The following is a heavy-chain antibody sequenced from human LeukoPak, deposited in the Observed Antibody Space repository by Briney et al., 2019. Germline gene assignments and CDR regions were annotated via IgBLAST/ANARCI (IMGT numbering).Heavy chain of an antibody. CDR2: IYYIGNT. D-gene: IGHD3-10*01. J-gene: IGHJ3*02. Sequence: PPETLSLTCTVSGGSICSGAYYWSWIRQPPGKGLEWIGYIYYIGNTYYNPSLKSRVTISVDTSKNQFSLKLSSVTAADTAVYYCARDAMVRGWLSAFDIWGQGTMVTVSS. CDR1: GGSICSGAYY. CDR3: ARDAMVRGWLSAFDI. V-gene: IGHV4-30-4*01.